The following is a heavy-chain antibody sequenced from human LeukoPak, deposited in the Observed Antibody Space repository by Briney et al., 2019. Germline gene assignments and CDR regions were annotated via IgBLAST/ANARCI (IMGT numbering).Heavy chain of an antibody. D-gene: IGHD2-15*01. Sequence: PGGSLRLSCAASGFTFSSYAMHWVRQAPGKGLEWVAVISYDGSNKYYADSVKGRFTISRDNSKNTLYLQMNSLRAEDTAVYYCARALLGYCSGGSCYAYYYYGMDVWGQGTTVTVSS. CDR3: ARALLGYCSGGSCYAYYYYGMDV. J-gene: IGHJ6*02. CDR2: ISYDGSNK. CDR1: GFTFSSYA. V-gene: IGHV3-30*01.